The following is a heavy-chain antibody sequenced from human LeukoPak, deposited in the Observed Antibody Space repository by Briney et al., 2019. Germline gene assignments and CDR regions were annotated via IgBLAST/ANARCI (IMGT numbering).Heavy chain of an antibody. CDR3: ASESSGGAWHFDL. V-gene: IGHV4-61*10. CDR2: IYYSGST. D-gene: IGHD3-22*01. Sequence: PSETLSLTCTVSGGSISSGSYYWRWIRQPAGTGLEWIGYIYYSGSTNYNPSLKSRVIILVDTSKNQFSLKLSSVTAADTAVYYCASESSGGAWHFDLWGRGTLVTVSS. J-gene: IGHJ2*01. CDR1: GGSISSGSYY.